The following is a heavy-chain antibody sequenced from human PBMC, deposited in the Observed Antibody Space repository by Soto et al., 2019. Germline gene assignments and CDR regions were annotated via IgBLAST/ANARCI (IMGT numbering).Heavy chain of an antibody. V-gene: IGHV4-59*08. J-gene: IGHJ4*02. CDR1: GGSISSYH. CDR3: ARHYCSGGNCYYFNY. CDR2: ISYSGTT. Sequence: PSETLSLTCTVSGGSISSYHWSWIRQPPGKGLEWVGYISYSGTTNYNPSLKSRITISVDTSKNHFSLMLSSVTAADTAVYYCARHYCSGGNCYYFNYWGQGTLVTVSS. D-gene: IGHD2-15*01.